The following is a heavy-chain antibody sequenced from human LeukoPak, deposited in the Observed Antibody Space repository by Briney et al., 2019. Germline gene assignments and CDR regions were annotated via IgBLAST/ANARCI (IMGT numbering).Heavy chain of an antibody. CDR1: GFTSSSYD. CDR2: MQYDGSIE. CDR3: ARDSIRQQLYYFDY. D-gene: IGHD6-13*01. J-gene: IGHJ4*02. Sequence: PGGSLRLSCAASGFTSSSYDMHWVRQAPGKGLEWVTFMQYDGSIEYYADSVKGRFTIPRDNSKNTLYLQMDSLRADDTAVYFCARDSIRQQLYYFDYWGRGTLVTVSS. V-gene: IGHV3-30*02.